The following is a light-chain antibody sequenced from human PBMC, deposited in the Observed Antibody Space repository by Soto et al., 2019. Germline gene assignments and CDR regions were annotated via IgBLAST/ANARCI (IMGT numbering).Light chain of an antibody. Sequence: LTQSPGKLSFSPGERXXXXXXXSQSVSSSYLAWYQQKPGQAPRLLIYGASTRATGIPDKFSGSGSGTDFSLTISRLEPEDFAVYYCQHDDNSCLTFGGGTKVDIK. CDR1: QSVSSSY. CDR3: QHDDNSCLT. J-gene: IGKJ4*01. V-gene: IGKV3-20*01. CDR2: GAS.